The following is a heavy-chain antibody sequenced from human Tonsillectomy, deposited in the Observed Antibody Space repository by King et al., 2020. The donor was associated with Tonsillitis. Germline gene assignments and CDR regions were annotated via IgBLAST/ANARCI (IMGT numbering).Heavy chain of an antibody. V-gene: IGHV3-7*01. CDR1: DLTFSTYW. D-gene: IGHD7-27*01. CDR2: IKHDGSDT. CDR3: ARNPAWGALDS. J-gene: IGHJ4*02. Sequence: VQLVESGGGLVQPGGSLRLSCAASDLTFSTYWMSWIRQAPGKGLEWVANIKHDGSDTTYVDSVKGRFTVSRDNAKNSLYLEMNRLRAEDTALYYCARNPAWGALDSWGQGALVTVSS.